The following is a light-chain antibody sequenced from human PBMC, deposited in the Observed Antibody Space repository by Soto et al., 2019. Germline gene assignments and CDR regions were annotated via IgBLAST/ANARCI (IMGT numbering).Light chain of an antibody. CDR2: DVS. V-gene: IGLV2-14*01. Sequence: QSALTQPASVSGSPGQSITFSCTGTNSDIGSYNYVSWYQQHPGKAPKLIIYDVSNRPSGVSNRFSGSKSGNTASLTISGLQAEDEADYYRSSYTSSSPLLLFGGGTKLTVL. CDR3: SSYTSSSPLLL. J-gene: IGLJ2*01. CDR1: NSDIGSYNY.